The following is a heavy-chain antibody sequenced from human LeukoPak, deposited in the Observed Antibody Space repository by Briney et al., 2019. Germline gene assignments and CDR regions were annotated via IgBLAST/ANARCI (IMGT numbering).Heavy chain of an antibody. CDR2: IYYTGST. V-gene: IGHV4-39*01. CDR1: GGSISGYY. D-gene: IGHD3-16*01. CDR3: VRHLRPLGLDY. Sequence: PSETLSLTCTVSGGSISGYYWGWIRQPPGKGLEWIGSIYYTGSTSYNPSLKSGVTISLDTSKNQFSLKLNSVTAADTAVYYRVRHLRPLGLDYWGQGTLVTVSS. J-gene: IGHJ4*02.